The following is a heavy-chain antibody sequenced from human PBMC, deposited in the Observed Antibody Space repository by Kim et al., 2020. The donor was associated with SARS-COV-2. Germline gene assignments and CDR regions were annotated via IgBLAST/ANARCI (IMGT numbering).Heavy chain of an antibody. D-gene: IGHD5-18*01. V-gene: IGHV1-69*13. CDR2: ISPIFGKS. CDR1: GGTFNRFV. J-gene: IGHJ4*02. Sequence: SVKVSCTTSGGTFNRFVFSWMRQAPGQGPEWMGGISPIFGKSNYAKKFQDRVVMTADESTRTVYMEVSRLSAEDTAGYYFATEKGDTYGFDYWCQGSPV. CDR3: ATEKGDTYGFDY.